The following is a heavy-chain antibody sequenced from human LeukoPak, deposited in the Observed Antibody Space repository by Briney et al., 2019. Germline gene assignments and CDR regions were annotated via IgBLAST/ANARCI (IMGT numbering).Heavy chain of an antibody. D-gene: IGHD3-3*01. J-gene: IGHJ4*02. CDR2: ISSSSSTI. V-gene: IGHV3-48*01. CDR1: GFTFSSYS. Sequence: GGSLRLSCAASGFTFSSYSMNWVRQAPGKGLEWVSSISSSSSTIYYADSVKGRFTISRDNAKNSLYLQMNSLRAEDTAVYYCARGGRAIFGVGPIDYWGQGTLVTVSS. CDR3: ARGGRAIFGVGPIDY.